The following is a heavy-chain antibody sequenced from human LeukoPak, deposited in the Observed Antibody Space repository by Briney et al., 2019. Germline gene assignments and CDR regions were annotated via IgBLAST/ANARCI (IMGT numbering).Heavy chain of an antibody. CDR1: GYSFTSYW. J-gene: IGHJ4*02. D-gene: IGHD1-26*01. CDR2: IYPGDSDT. CDR3: ARGAQIVGAIFGY. Sequence: GESLKISCKGSGYSFTSYWIGWVRQMPGKGLEWMGIIYPGDSDTRYSPSFQGQVTISADKSISTASLQWRSLKASDTAMYYCARGAQIVGAIFGYWGQGTLVTVSS. V-gene: IGHV5-51*01.